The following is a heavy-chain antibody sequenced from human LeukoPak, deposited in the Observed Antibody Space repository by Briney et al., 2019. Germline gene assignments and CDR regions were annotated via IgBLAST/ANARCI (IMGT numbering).Heavy chain of an antibody. J-gene: IGHJ4*02. D-gene: IGHD5-12*01. CDR2: ISYDRSNK. Sequence: GGSLRLSCAASGFTFSSYGMHWVRHAPGKGLERVAVISYDRSNKYYADAVKGRFTSSRDNPKSTLYLQMNSLRAEDTAGYYCAKGRQDSGYFATGWGQGTLVTVSS. CDR3: AKGRQDSGYFATG. CDR1: GFTFSSYG. V-gene: IGHV3-30*18.